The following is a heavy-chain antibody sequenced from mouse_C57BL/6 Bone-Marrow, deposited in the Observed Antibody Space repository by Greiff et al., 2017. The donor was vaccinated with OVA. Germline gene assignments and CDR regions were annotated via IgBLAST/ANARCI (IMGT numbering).Heavy chain of an antibody. D-gene: IGHD3-2*02. CDR1: GFNIKDYY. Sequence: EVQLQQSGAELVKPGASVKLSCTASGFNIKDYYMHWVKQRTEQGLEWIGRIDPEDGDTKYAPKFQGKATITADTSSNTAYLQLSSLTSEDTAVYYCARSSGYSAWFAYWGQGTLVTVSA. J-gene: IGHJ3*01. CDR2: IDPEDGDT. CDR3: ARSSGYSAWFAY. V-gene: IGHV14-2*01.